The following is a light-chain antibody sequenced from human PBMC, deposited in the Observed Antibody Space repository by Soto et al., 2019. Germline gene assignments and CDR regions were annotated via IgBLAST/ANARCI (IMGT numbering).Light chain of an antibody. J-gene: IGKJ4*01. V-gene: IGKV3-15*01. CDR3: QQYNNWPLT. CDR2: HAS. Sequence: EIVMTQSPATLSVSPGERATLSCRASQSMYNNLAWYQQKPGQAPRLLIYHASARATRIPARFSGSGSGTEFTLTISSLQSEDFAVYYCQQYNNWPLTFGGGTKVEI. CDR1: QSMYNN.